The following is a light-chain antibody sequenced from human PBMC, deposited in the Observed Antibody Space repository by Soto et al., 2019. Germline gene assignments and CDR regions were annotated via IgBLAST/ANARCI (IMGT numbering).Light chain of an antibody. CDR3: ETWDRNTVV. CDR1: SGHSGYI. CDR2: LEGTGSY. Sequence: QPVLTQSSSASASLGSSVKLTCTLSSGHSGYIIAWHQQQPGKAPRYLMKLEGTGSYNKGSGVPDRFSGSSSGADRYLTISNLQFEDEADYYCETWDRNTVVFGGGTKLTVL. J-gene: IGLJ2*01. V-gene: IGLV4-60*02.